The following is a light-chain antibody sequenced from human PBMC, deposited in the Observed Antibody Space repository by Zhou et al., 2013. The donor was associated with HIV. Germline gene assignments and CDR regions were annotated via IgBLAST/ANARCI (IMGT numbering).Light chain of an antibody. CDR3: QQYANSSVT. CDR2: GAS. Sequence: EIVMTQSPATLSVSPGERATLSCRSSQNVYRNLAWYQHKPGQAPRLLIYGASTRATGIPGRFSGSGSGTDFTLTISSLEPEDFAMYYCQQYANSSVTFGQGTKVESK. J-gene: IGKJ1*01. V-gene: IGKV3-15*01. CDR1: QNVYRN.